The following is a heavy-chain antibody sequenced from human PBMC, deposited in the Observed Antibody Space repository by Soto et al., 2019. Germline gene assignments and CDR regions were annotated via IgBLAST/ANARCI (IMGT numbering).Heavy chain of an antibody. CDR2: FVPVFGSA. CDR3: VREDDTTGSYSWFDP. Sequence: QVQLVQSGAEVKKPGSLVRVSCKASGAAFNTITINWVRQAPGQGLEWMGGFVPVFGSATYAQKFQGRVAITADASTSTFYMELSRLNSEDTALYYCVREDDTTGSYSWFDPWGQGTLVTVSS. CDR1: GAAFNTIT. V-gene: IGHV1-69*01. D-gene: IGHD3-9*01. J-gene: IGHJ5*02.